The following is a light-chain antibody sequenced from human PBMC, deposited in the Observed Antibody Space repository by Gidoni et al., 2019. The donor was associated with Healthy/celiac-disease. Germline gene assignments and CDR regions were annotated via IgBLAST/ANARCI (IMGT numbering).Light chain of an antibody. J-gene: IGLJ2*01. CDR2: GNS. V-gene: IGLV1-40*01. Sequence: QSVLTQPPSVSGAPGQRVTISCTGSSSNIGAGYEVHWYQQLPGTAPKLLIYGNSNRPSGFPDRFSGSKSGTSASLAITGLQAEDEADYYCQSYDSSLSGSVFGGGTKLTVL. CDR1: SSNIGAGYE. CDR3: QSYDSSLSGSV.